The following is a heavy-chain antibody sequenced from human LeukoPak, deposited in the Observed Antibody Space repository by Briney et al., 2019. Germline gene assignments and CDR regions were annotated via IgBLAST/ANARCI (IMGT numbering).Heavy chain of an antibody. CDR3: ARYVPPAELLWFGEAYYYMDV. CDR1: GGSISSSSYY. CDR2: INHSGST. Sequence: SETLSLTCTVSGGSISSSSYYWGWIRQPPGKGLEWIGEINHSGSTNYNPSLKSRVTISVDTSKNQFSLKLSSVTAADTAVYYCARYVPPAELLWFGEAYYYMDVWGKGTTVTVSS. V-gene: IGHV4-39*07. J-gene: IGHJ6*03. D-gene: IGHD3-10*01.